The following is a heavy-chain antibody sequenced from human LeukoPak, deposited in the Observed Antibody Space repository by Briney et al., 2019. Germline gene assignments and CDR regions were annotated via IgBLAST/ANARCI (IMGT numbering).Heavy chain of an antibody. J-gene: IGHJ4*02. CDR2: MNPNSANT. V-gene: IGHV1-8*01. CDR3: GRGRGNGRPENYFDY. CDR1: GYTFTSYD. Sequence: GASVKVSCKASGYTFTSYDINWVRQAPGQGLEWMGWMNPNSANTGYAQKFQGRVTMTRNTSISTAYMELSSLRSEDTAVYYCGRGRGNGRPENYFDYWGQGTLVTVSS. D-gene: IGHD2-8*01.